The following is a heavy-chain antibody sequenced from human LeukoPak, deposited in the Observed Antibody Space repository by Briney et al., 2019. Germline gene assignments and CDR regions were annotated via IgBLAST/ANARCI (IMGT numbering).Heavy chain of an antibody. CDR1: GYSFTSSY. D-gene: IGHD3-10*01. CDR2: INPSGGST. V-gene: IGHV1-46*01. Sequence: GASVRVSCKASGYSFTSSYIHWVRQAPGQGLEWMGIINPSGGSTSYAQKFQGRVTMTRATSTSTVYMELSSLRSEDTAVYYCARERPNYGSGSYIDYWGQGTLVTVSS. J-gene: IGHJ4*02. CDR3: ARERPNYGSGSYIDY.